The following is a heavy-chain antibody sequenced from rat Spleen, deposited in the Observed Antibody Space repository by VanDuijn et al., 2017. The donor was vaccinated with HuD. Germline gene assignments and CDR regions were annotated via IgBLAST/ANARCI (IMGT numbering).Heavy chain of an antibody. J-gene: IGHJ1*01. D-gene: IGHD3-4*01. V-gene: IGHV5-17*01. CDR2: ILYDDTNT. CDR1: GFTFSGYA. Sequence: EVQLVESGGGLVQPGGSLKLSCAGSGFTFSGYAMAWVRQAPKRGLEWVATILYDDTNTYYRDSVKGRFTISRDNAKSTLYLQMGSLRSEDTATYYCARHPQLGTFWYFDFWGPGTMVTVSS. CDR3: ARHPQLGTFWYFDF.